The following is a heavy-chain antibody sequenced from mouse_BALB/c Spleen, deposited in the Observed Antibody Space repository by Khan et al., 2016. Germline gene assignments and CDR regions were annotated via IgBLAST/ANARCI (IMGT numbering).Heavy chain of an antibody. CDR2: IFPGSGST. CDR3: ARSYYGSFAMDY. Sequence: QVQLQQSGTELPRPGASVKLSCKASVYTFTDYYLHWVKQRTGQGLEWIGEIFPGSGSTYYNEKFKGKASLTADTSSSTAYMQLSSLTSEDSAVYFCARSYYGSFAMDYWGHGASVTVSS. CDR1: VYTFTDYY. J-gene: IGHJ4*01. V-gene: IGHV1-77*01. D-gene: IGHD1-2*01.